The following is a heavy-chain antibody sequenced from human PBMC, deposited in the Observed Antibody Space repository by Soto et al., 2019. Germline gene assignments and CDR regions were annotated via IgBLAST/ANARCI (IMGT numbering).Heavy chain of an antibody. D-gene: IGHD3-16*02. CDR3: ARYRYDYVWGSYRYEGDAFDI. Sequence: ASVKVSCKASGYTFTSYGISWVRQAPGQGLEWMGWISAYNGNTNYAQKHQGRVTMTTDTSTSTAYIELRSLRSDDTAVYYCARYRYDYVWGSYRYEGDAFDIWGQGTMVTVSS. J-gene: IGHJ3*02. CDR1: GYTFTSYG. V-gene: IGHV1-18*01. CDR2: ISAYNGNT.